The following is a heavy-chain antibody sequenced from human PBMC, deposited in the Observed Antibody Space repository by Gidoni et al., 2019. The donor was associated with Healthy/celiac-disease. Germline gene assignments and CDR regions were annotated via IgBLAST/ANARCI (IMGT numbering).Heavy chain of an antibody. CDR3: ARDMPTLYSSSWYDHRYYYYYGMDV. D-gene: IGHD6-13*01. V-gene: IGHV3-30*04. CDR2: ISYDGSNK. CDR1: SYA. Sequence: SYAMHWVRQAPGKGLEWVAVISYDGSNKYYADSVKGRFTISRDNSKNTLYLQMNSLRAEDTAMYYCARDMPTLYSSSWYDHRYYYYYGMDVWGQGTTVTVSS. J-gene: IGHJ6*02.